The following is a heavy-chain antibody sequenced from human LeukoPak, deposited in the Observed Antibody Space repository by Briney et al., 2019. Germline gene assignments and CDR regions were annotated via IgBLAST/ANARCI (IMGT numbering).Heavy chain of an antibody. V-gene: IGHV1-8*03. J-gene: IGHJ3*02. CDR1: GYTFTSYD. D-gene: IGHD3-3*01. CDR3: ARDLSNVQSYDFWSGYFDDAFDI. Sequence: ASVKVSCKASGYTFTSYDINWVRQATGQGLEWMGWMNPNSGNTGYAQKFQGRVTITRNTSISTAYMELRSLRSDDTAVYYCARDLSNVQSYDFWSGYFDDAFDIWGQGTMVTVSS. CDR2: MNPNSGNT.